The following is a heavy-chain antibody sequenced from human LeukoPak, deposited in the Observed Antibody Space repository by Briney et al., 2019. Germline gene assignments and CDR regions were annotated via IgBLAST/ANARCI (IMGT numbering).Heavy chain of an antibody. D-gene: IGHD2-15*01. Sequence: GASVKVSCKASGYTFNSYNSNWVRQAPGQGLEWMGWISAYNGNTKYADNFQGRVTMTTDTSTSTGYMELRSLRSDDTALYYCARSLYCSDGSCRGDVWGQVTTVTVSS. J-gene: IGHJ6*02. CDR2: ISAYNGNT. CDR3: ARSLYCSDGSCRGDV. CDR1: GYTFNSYN. V-gene: IGHV1-18*01.